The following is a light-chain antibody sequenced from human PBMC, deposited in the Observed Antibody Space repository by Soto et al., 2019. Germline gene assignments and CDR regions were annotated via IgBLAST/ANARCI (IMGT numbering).Light chain of an antibody. CDR3: QTDNCAPRT. Sequence: DIQMTQSPSSLSASVGDRVPITCRASQVISNSLPGYQQKPGKVPKLLIYAASTLQSGVPPRFSGSGSGTDFTLTISRLQPEEVATYLCQTDNCAPRTFGQGTKVEIK. J-gene: IGKJ1*01. CDR2: AAS. CDR1: QVISNS. V-gene: IGKV1-27*01.